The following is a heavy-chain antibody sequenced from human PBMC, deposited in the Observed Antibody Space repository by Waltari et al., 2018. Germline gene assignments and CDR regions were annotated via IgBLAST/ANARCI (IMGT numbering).Heavy chain of an antibody. CDR2: IIPILGIA. V-gene: IGHV1-69*04. Sequence: QVQLVQSGAEVKKPGSSVKVSCKASGGPFSSYAISWVRQAPGQGLEWMGGIIPILGIANYAQKFQGRVTITADESTSTAYMELSSLRSEDTAVYYCARDRNGYNLFDYWGQGTLVTVSS. J-gene: IGHJ4*02. CDR1: GGPFSSYA. D-gene: IGHD5-12*01. CDR3: ARDRNGYNLFDY.